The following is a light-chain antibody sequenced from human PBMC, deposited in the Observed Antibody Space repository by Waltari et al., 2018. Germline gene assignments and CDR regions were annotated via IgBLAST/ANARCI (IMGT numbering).Light chain of an antibody. CDR2: EVF. J-gene: IGLJ1*01. V-gene: IGLV2-23*02. Sequence: QSALTQPASVSGTPGQSITISCSGTTSDVASYDLVSWYQQHPGEAPKLLICEVFTRPPGTPSRFSGAKSGSTASLTISGLQPEDEADYYCCSYAGRGTYVFGSGTKVTVL. CDR1: TSDVASYDL. CDR3: CSYAGRGTYV.